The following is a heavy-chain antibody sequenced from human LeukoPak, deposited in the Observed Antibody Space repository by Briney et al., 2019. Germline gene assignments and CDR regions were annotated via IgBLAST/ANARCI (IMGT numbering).Heavy chain of an antibody. CDR2: IFYSGST. J-gene: IGHJ1*01. Sequence: SETLSLTCTVSGGSISSYYWSWIRQPPGKGLEWIGYIFYSGSTNYNPSLKSRVTISVDTSKNQFSLKLSSVTAADAAVYYCARVGGYSSPLQHWGQGTLVTVSS. CDR1: GGSISSYY. CDR3: ARVGGYSSPLQH. D-gene: IGHD6-13*01. V-gene: IGHV4-59*01.